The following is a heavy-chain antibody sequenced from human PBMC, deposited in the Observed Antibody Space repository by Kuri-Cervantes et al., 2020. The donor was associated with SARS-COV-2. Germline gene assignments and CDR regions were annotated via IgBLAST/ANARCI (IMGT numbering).Heavy chain of an antibody. CDR2: VTPYETTI. Sequence: GESLKISCEGSRFGFSTWTLNWVRQAPGRGLEWLSYVTPYETTIRYADSVKGRFTISRDSAENSLCLQMNDLRVGDSGIYYCTTSGVSNWFEFWGQGTLVTVSS. CDR3: TTSGVSNWFEF. D-gene: IGHD2-8*01. V-gene: IGHV3-48*04. J-gene: IGHJ5*01. CDR1: RFGFSTWT.